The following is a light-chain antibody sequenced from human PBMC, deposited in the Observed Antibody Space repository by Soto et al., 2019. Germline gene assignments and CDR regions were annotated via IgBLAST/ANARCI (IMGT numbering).Light chain of an antibody. CDR1: SSDVGGYNY. Sequence: QSVLTQPASVSGSPGQSITISCTGTSSDVGGYNYVPWYQQHPGKAPKLMIYEVSNRPSGVSNRFSGSKSGNTASLTISGLQAEDEADYYCSSYTSSSTPRVFGTGTKLTVL. CDR2: EVS. J-gene: IGLJ1*01. V-gene: IGLV2-14*01. CDR3: SSYTSSSTPRV.